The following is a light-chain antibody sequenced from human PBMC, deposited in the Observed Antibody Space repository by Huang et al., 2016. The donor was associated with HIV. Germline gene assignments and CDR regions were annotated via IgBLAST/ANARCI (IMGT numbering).Light chain of an antibody. V-gene: IGKV4-1*01. CDR2: WAS. Sequence: IVMTQSPDSLAVSLGERAIINCKSSQSVLYSSSNKNYLAWYQQKPGQPPKLLIYWASTRQSGVPDRFSGSGSGTDFTLSISSLQAEDVAVYYCHQYYRTPLTFGGGTKVEIK. J-gene: IGKJ4*01. CDR1: QSVLYSSSNKNY. CDR3: HQYYRTPLT.